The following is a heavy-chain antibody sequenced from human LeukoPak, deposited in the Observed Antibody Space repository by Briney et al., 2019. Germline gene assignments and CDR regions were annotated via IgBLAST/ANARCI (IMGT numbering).Heavy chain of an antibody. CDR1: GGSISSYY. D-gene: IGHD2-21*01. J-gene: IGHJ5*02. Sequence: SETLSLTCTVSGGSISSYYWSWIRQPPGKGLEWIGYIYYSGSTNYNPSLKSRVTISVDTSKNQFSLKLSSVTAADTAVYYCARKVCGGDRYSPWFDPWGQGTLVTVSS. V-gene: IGHV4-59*01. CDR2: IYYSGST. CDR3: ARKVCGGDRYSPWFDP.